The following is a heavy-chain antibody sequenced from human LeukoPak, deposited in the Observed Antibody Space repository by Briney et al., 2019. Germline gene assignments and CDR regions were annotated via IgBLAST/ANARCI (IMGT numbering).Heavy chain of an antibody. CDR2: IKQAGSER. CDR3: AELGITMIGGV. D-gene: IGHD3-10*02. Sequence: GGSLRLSCVASGFTFNTYWMTWVRQAPGKGLEWVANIKQAGSERYYVDSVKGRFTISRDNAKNSLYLQMNSLRAEDTAVYYCAELGITMIGGVWGKGTTVTISS. V-gene: IGHV3-7*01. J-gene: IGHJ6*04. CDR1: GFTFNTYW.